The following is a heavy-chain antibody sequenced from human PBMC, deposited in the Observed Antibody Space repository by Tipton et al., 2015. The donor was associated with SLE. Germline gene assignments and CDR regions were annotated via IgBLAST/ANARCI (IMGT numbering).Heavy chain of an antibody. D-gene: IGHD6-6*01. Sequence: GLVKPSQTLSLTCAISGDSVSSNSAAWNWIRQSPSRGLEWLGRTYYRSKWYNDYAVSVKSRIAINPDTSKNQFSLKLSSVTAADTAVYHCARLGSRAANIGYWGQGTQVTVSS. CDR3: ARLGSRAANIGY. J-gene: IGHJ4*02. CDR1: GDSVSSNSAA. V-gene: IGHV6-1*01. CDR2: TYYRSKWYN.